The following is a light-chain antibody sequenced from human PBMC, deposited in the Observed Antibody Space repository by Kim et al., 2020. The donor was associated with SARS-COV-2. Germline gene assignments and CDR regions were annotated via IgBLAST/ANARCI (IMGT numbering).Light chain of an antibody. Sequence: SPGERATLSCRASQSVSSSYLAWYQQKPGQAPRLLIYGASSRATGIPDRFSGSGSRTDFTLTISRLEPEDVAVYYCQQYGSSPWTFGQGTKVDIK. CDR2: GAS. V-gene: IGKV3-20*01. CDR3: QQYGSSPWT. J-gene: IGKJ1*01. CDR1: QSVSSSY.